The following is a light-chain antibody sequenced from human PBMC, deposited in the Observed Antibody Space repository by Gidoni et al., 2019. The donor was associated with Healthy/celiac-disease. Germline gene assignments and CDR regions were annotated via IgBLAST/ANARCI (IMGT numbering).Light chain of an antibody. V-gene: IGLV1-47*01. Sequence: QSVLTQPTSASGTPGQRVTISCSGSSSNIGSNYVYWYQQLPGTAPKLLIYRNNQRPSGVPDRFSGSKSGTSASLAISGLRSEDEADYYCAAWDDSLSGDVFGGGTKLTVL. CDR3: AAWDDSLSGDV. CDR2: RNN. CDR1: SSNIGSNY. J-gene: IGLJ3*02.